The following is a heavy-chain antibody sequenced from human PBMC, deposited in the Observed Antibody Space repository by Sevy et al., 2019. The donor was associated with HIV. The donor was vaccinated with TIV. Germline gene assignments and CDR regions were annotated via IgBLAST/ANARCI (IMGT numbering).Heavy chain of an antibody. CDR3: ARAGSGWYDHYFDD. V-gene: IGHV1-8*01. J-gene: IGHJ4*02. Sequence: ASVKVSCKTSGYTFTSYDINWVRQATGQGLEWMGWMSPKSGNTGYAQKFQGRLTMTRNTSISTAYMELSSLRSDDTAVYYCARAGSGWYDHYFDDWGKGTLVTVSS. CDR2: MSPKSGNT. D-gene: IGHD6-19*01. CDR1: GYTFTSYD.